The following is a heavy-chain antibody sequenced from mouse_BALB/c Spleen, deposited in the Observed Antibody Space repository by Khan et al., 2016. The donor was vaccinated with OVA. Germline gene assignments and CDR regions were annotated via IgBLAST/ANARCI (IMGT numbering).Heavy chain of an antibody. Sequence: QVQLKESGPGLVAPSQSLSITCTVSGLSLTNYGISWIRQPPEKGLEWLGVIFCDGSTNYHSALISRLSINKDNSKSQVFLKLNSLQTDDTATYYCAIIYYGYDWFTYWGQGTLVTVSA. D-gene: IGHD2-2*01. V-gene: IGHV2-3*01. CDR2: IFCDGST. J-gene: IGHJ3*01. CDR3: AIIYYGYDWFTY. CDR1: GLSLTNYG.